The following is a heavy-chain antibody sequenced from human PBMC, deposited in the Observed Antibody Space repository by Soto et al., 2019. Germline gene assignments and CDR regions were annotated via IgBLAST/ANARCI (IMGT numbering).Heavy chain of an antibody. CDR2: ISADGNNE. CDR1: GFTFSKHC. CDR3: AKGRQDSGITMAGVPHTTMGFEV. V-gene: IGHV3-30*18. D-gene: IGHD6-19*01. J-gene: IGHJ6*02. Sequence: PGGSLRLSCAASGFTFSKHCMHWVRQAPGKGLEWVAVISADGNNEYYEDSVKGRFTISRYNSKNTLYLQMNGLRAEDKAVSHCAKGRQDSGITMAGVPHTTMGFEVWGQGTTVTVSS.